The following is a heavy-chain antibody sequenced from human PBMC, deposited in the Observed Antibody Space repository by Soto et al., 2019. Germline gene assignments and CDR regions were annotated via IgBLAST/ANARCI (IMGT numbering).Heavy chain of an antibody. Sequence: QVQLVQSGAEVKKPGSSVKVSCKASGGTFSSYAISWVRQAPGQGLEWMGGIIPIFGTANYAQKFQGRVTITADEATCTAYMELSRLRSEDTAVYYCARDLEGGDSGAGDYWGQGTLVTGSS. CDR3: ARDLEGGDSGAGDY. J-gene: IGHJ4*02. CDR2: IIPIFGTA. V-gene: IGHV1-69*01. CDR1: GGTFSSYA. D-gene: IGHD2-21*02.